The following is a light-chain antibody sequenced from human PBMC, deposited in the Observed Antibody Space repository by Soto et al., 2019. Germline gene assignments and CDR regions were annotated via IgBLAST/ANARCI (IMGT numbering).Light chain of an antibody. V-gene: IGLV2-14*01. CDR1: SSDVGGYNF. CDR2: EVS. Sequence: QSVRTQPACVSVSPGQSITISCTGTSSDVGGYNFVSWYQQHPGKAPKLMIYEVSNRPSGVSNRFSGSKSGNTASLTISGLQAEDEADYYCSSYTSSSTLNVFGTGTKVTVL. CDR3: SSYTSSSTLNV. J-gene: IGLJ1*01.